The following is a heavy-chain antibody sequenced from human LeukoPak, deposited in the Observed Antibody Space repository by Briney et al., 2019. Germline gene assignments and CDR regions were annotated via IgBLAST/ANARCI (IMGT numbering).Heavy chain of an antibody. V-gene: IGHV3-21*01. CDR3: ARDLGDYDAWSSSNPYDS. Sequence: GGSLRLSCAASGFTFSSFGMNWVRQAPGKGLEWVSSISTTSRYIFYADSVKGRFTISRDNAQNSLLLQMNSLRVDDSAVYYCARDLGDYDAWSSSNPYDSWGQGTLVAVSS. J-gene: IGHJ4*02. D-gene: IGHD3-3*01. CDR1: GFTFSSFG. CDR2: ISTTSRYI.